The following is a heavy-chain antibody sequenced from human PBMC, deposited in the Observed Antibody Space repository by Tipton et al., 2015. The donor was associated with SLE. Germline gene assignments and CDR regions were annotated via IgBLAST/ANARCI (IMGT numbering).Heavy chain of an antibody. Sequence: SLRLSCAASGINFSSYWMSWVRQAPGKGVEWVANIKQEGSEKYYVDSVKGRFTISRDNSKNSLYLQMNSLRAEDTAVYYCSREPLSSYVDYWGQGTLVTVSS. CDR2: IKQEGSEK. V-gene: IGHV3-7*01. J-gene: IGHJ4*02. CDR3: SREPLSSYVDY. CDR1: GINFSSYW.